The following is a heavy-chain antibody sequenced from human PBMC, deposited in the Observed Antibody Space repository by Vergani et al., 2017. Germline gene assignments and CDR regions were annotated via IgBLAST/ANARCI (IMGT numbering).Heavy chain of an antibody. CDR3: ASGSSSSPLYYYYGMDV. CDR1: GGSISSSSYY. V-gene: IGHV4-39*01. J-gene: IGHJ6*02. CDR2: IYYSGST. D-gene: IGHD6-6*01. Sequence: QLQLQESGPGLVKPSETRSLTCTVSGGSISSSSYYWGWIRQPPGKGLEWIGSIYYSGSTYYNPSLKSRVTISVDTSKNQFSLKLSSVTAADTAVYYCASGSSSSPLYYYYGMDVWGQGTTVTVSS.